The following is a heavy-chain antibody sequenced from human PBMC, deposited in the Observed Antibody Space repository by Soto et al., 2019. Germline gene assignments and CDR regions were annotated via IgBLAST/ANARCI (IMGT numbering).Heavy chain of an antibody. Sequence: GGSLRLSCAASGFRFSDYKMIWVRQAPGKGLEWVSYISGTSVYIHYADSVKCRFTISRDNAKNSVYLQMDSLRVEDTAVYYCAREGALKPFSSWGQGALVTVSS. J-gene: IGHJ5*02. V-gene: IGHV3-21*05. CDR3: AREGALKPFSS. CDR1: GFRFSDYK. CDR2: ISGTSVYI.